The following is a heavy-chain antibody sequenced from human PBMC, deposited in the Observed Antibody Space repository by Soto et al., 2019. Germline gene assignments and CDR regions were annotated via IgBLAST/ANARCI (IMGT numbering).Heavy chain of an antibody. D-gene: IGHD3-10*01. CDR1: GFTFSDYY. CDR3: SRTVRGFYGLYV. V-gene: IGHV3-11*05. CDR2: ISSSSSYT. Sequence: QVQLVESGGGLVKPGGSLRLSCAASGFTFSDYYMSWIRQAPGKGLEWVSYISSSSSYTNYADSVKGRFTISRDNAKKSVYLQMTSLGAEVTAVYFCSRTVRGFYGLYVWCRGSTVTVSS. J-gene: IGHJ6*02.